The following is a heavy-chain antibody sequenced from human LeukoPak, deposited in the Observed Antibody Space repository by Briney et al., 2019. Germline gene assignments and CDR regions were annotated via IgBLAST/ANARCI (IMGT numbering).Heavy chain of an antibody. CDR3: TRQDTAMVTFDC. CDR2: IRSKANSYAT. Sequence: GGSLRLSCAASGFTFSGSAMHWVRQASGKGLEWVGRIRSKANSYATAYAASVKGRFTISRDDSKNTAYLQMNSLKTEDTAVYYCTRQDTAMVTFDCWGQGTLVTVSS. J-gene: IGHJ4*02. CDR1: GFTFSGSA. D-gene: IGHD5-18*01. V-gene: IGHV3-73*01.